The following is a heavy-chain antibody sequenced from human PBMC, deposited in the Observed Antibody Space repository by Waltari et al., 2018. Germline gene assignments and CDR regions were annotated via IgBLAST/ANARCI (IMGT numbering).Heavy chain of an antibody. Sequence: EVQLVESGGGLVQPGRSLRLSCAASGFTFDDYAMHWVRHAPGKGLEWVSGISWNSGSIGYADSVKGRFTISRDNAKNSLYLQMNSLRAEDTALYYCAKVMEGIAAAGPIDYWGQGTLVTVSS. CDR3: AKVMEGIAAAGPIDY. D-gene: IGHD6-13*01. J-gene: IGHJ4*02. V-gene: IGHV3-9*01. CDR2: ISWNSGSI. CDR1: GFTFDDYA.